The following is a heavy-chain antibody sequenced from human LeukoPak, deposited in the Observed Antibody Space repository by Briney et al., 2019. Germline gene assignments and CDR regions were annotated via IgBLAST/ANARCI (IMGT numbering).Heavy chain of an antibody. D-gene: IGHD1-1*01. Sequence: PGGSLRLSCAASGFTFSSYSMSWVRQAPGKGLEWVSLIYSDGSTFYADSVKGRFTISRDNSENTLYLQMSSLRAEDTVVYYCARGQQGRDWGQGTLVTVSS. CDR3: ARGQQGRD. CDR2: IYSDGST. CDR1: GFTFSSYS. V-gene: IGHV3-53*01. J-gene: IGHJ4*02.